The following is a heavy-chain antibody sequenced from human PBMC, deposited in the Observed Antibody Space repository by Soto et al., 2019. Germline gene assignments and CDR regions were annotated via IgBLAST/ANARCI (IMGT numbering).Heavy chain of an antibody. CDR1: GYTFTSYY. CDR3: ARDIAAPGESYYYYGMDV. D-gene: IGHD6-13*01. CDR2: INPSGGST. Sequence: GASVKVSCKASGYTFTSYYMHWVRQAPGQGLEWMGIINPSGGSTSYAQKLQGRVTMTRDTSTSTVYMELSSLRSEDTAVYYCARDIAAPGESYYYYGMDVWGQGTTVTVSS. V-gene: IGHV1-46*01. J-gene: IGHJ6*02.